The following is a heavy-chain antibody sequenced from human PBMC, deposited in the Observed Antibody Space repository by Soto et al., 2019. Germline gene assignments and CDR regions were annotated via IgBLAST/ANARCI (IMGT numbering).Heavy chain of an antibody. V-gene: IGHV3-13*01. D-gene: IGHD2-15*01. Sequence: HPGGSLRLSCAASGVTFSDYDMHWVRQATGKGLEWVSGIGTAGDTFYPGFVTGRFTISRENAKNSFYLQMNSLRAEDTAVYYCARGILCRGTRCYFQGLRSFDYWGQGTLVTVSS. CDR3: ARGILCRGTRCYFQGLRSFDY. CDR2: IGTAGDT. J-gene: IGHJ4*02. CDR1: GVTFSDYD.